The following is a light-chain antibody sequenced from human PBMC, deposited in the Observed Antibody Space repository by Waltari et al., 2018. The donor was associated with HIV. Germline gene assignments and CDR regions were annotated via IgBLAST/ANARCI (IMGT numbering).Light chain of an antibody. V-gene: IGKV3-20*01. J-gene: IGKJ1*01. CDR2: GAS. CDR3: QQYGSSPQT. Sequence: EIVLTQSPGTLSLSPGERATLPCRASQSVSSSYLAWYQQKPGHAPRLLSYGASSRATGIPDRFSGSGSGTDFTLTISRLEPEDFAVYYCQQYGSSPQTFGQGTKVEIK. CDR1: QSVSSSY.